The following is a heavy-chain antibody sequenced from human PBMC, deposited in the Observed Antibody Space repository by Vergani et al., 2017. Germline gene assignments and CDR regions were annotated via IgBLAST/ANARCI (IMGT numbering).Heavy chain of an antibody. D-gene: IGHD2-15*01. J-gene: IGHJ4*02. Sequence: VQLLESGGGVVQPGGSLRLSCEASGFTFSSYSMHWVRQAPGKGLKWLSFISYDGSRQYSSESVKGRVTISRDNSKNTLYLHLGSLRPEDTAIYFCAKDWGTYCSGGSCYSFESWGQGTKVTVSP. CDR2: ISYDGSRQ. V-gene: IGHV3-30*18. CDR1: GFTFSSYS. CDR3: AKDWGTYCSGGSCYSFES.